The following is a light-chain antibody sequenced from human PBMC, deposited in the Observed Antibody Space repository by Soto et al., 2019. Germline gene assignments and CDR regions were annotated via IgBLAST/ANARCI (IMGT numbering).Light chain of an antibody. CDR1: TGAVTSGHY. Sequence: QAVVTQEPSLTVSPGGTVTLTYGSSTGAVTSGHYPYWFQQKPGQAPRTLIYDTSNKHSWTPARFSGSLLGGKAALTLSGAQPEDEAEYYCLLSYSGARLVFGGGTQLTVL. V-gene: IGLV7-46*01. CDR2: DTS. CDR3: LLSYSGARLV. J-gene: IGLJ2*01.